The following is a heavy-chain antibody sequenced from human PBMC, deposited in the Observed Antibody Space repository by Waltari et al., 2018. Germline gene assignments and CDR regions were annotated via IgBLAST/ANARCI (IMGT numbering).Heavy chain of an antibody. D-gene: IGHD3-16*01. J-gene: IGHJ5*02. V-gene: IGHV1-69*12. CDR2: IIPIFGTAP. CDR1: GGTFGRSG. Sequence: QVQLVQSGAEVKKPGSSVKVSCTASGGTFGRSGITWVRQAPGEGLEWMGGIIPIFGTAPNYAQKFQGRLTVTADESTATVYMDLSGLRSDDTAVYYCARRQLGGPFDPWGQGTLVSVSS. CDR3: ARRQLGGPFDP.